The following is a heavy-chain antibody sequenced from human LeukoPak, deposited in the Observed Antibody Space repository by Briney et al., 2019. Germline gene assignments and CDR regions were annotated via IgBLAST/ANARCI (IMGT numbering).Heavy chain of an antibody. D-gene: IGHD3-10*01. Sequence: GGSLRLSCAASGLTFSSYSMNWVRQAPGKGLEWVAYISSFSGTIYYADSVKGRFTISRDNAKNSLYLQMNSLRDEDTAVYYCAKVMSGSYSSFDYWGQGTLVTVSS. CDR1: GLTFSSYS. V-gene: IGHV3-48*02. CDR2: ISSFSGTI. CDR3: AKVMSGSYSSFDY. J-gene: IGHJ4*02.